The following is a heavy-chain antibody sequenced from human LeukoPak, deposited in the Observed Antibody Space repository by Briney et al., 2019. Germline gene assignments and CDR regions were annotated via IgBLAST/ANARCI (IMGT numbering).Heavy chain of an antibody. J-gene: IGHJ6*03. CDR3: ARGVVVGRKNYYYYYGDV. V-gene: IGHV4-61*02. D-gene: IGHD2-15*01. Sequence: PSETLSLTCTVSAGSISSGSYDWRWIRQPAGKGLKWIGRVYTSGSTNYNPSLKSRITVSVDRSKNQFPMKLRSVTAADTAVYYRARGVVVGRKNYYYYYGDVWGKGNTGTISS. CDR1: AGSISSGSYD. CDR2: VYTSGST.